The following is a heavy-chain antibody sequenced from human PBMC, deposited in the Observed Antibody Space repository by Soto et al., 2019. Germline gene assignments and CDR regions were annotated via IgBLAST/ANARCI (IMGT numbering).Heavy chain of an antibody. CDR3: ARGLNASYYGMDV. Sequence: QVQLVQSGAEVKKPGASVQVSCKASGYTFTTYCMHWVRQAPGQRLEWMGWINAGNANTKYSQKFQGRVTITRDTSANTAYMELSSLRSEDTAVYYCARGLNASYYGMDVWGQGTTVTVSS. J-gene: IGHJ6*02. CDR1: GYTFTTYC. V-gene: IGHV1-3*01. D-gene: IGHD3-22*01. CDR2: INAGNANT.